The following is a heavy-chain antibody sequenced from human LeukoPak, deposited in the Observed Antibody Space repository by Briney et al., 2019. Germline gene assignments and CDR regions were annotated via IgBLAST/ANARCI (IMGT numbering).Heavy chain of an antibody. CDR3: AKDSKAVAGTRYFQH. Sequence: ESLTLSCAASGFTFSSYSMSWIRQPPGKGLEWISAINGSGGSTYYPYSVKGRFTISRDNSKNTLYLQMNSLRAEDTAVYYCAKDSKAVAGTRYFQHWGQGTLVTVSS. D-gene: IGHD6-19*01. V-gene: IGHV3-23*01. CDR2: INGSGGST. CDR1: GFTFSSYS. J-gene: IGHJ1*01.